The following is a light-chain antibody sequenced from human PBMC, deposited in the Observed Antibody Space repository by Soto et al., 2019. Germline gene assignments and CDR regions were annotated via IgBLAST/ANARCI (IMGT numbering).Light chain of an antibody. V-gene: IGKV3-11*01. CDR1: ESVTDY. CDR3: QQRSSWPLT. CDR2: DVS. Sequence: EIVLSQSPATLSLSPGERGTVSCRASESVTDYLAWYQQKPGQAPRLLVYDVSNRAAGIPTRFSGGGSGTDFTLTISNVEPEDFAVYYCQQRSSWPLTFGGGTKVDIK. J-gene: IGKJ4*01.